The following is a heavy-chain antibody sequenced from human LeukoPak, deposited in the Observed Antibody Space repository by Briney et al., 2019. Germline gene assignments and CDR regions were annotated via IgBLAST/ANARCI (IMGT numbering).Heavy chain of an antibody. Sequence: GGSLRLSCAAPGFTFSDYSMNWVRQAPGKGLEWISYIGIDSGNTNYADSVKGRFTISGDKAKNSLYLQMNSLRVEDTAVYYCARDYKYAFDNWGQGTLVTVSS. V-gene: IGHV3-48*01. CDR1: GFTFSDYS. CDR2: IGIDSGNT. J-gene: IGHJ4*02. CDR3: ARDYKYAFDN. D-gene: IGHD5-24*01.